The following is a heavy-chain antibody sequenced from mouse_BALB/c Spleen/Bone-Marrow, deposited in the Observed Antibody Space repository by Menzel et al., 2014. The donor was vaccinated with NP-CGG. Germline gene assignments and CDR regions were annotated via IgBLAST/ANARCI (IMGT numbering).Heavy chain of an antibody. J-gene: IGHJ2*01. CDR1: GFVFSRYW. Sequence: EVKLMESGGGLVQPGGSLKLSCAASGFVFSRYWMSWVRQAPGKGLKWIGEINPDSRTINYSPSLKDKFIISRDNAKNTLSLHLTKVRSEETAIYYCARPDYYGYLNYWGQGTPLTVSS. CDR3: ARPDYYGYLNY. D-gene: IGHD1-1*01. V-gene: IGHV4-1*02. CDR2: INPDSRTI.